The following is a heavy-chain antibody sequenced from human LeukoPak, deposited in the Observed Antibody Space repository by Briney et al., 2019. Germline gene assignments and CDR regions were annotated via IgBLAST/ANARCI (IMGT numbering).Heavy chain of an antibody. D-gene: IGHD6-13*01. CDR3: ARDVQYGSSWYDWSYYYYMDV. CDR1: GFTFSSYW. Sequence: PGGSLRLSCAASGFTFSSYWMSWVRQAPGKGLEWVANIKQDGSEKYYVDSVKGRFTISRDNAKNSLYLQMNSLRAEDTAVYYCARDVQYGSSWYDWSYYYYMDVWGKGTTVTISS. CDR2: IKQDGSEK. J-gene: IGHJ6*03. V-gene: IGHV3-7*01.